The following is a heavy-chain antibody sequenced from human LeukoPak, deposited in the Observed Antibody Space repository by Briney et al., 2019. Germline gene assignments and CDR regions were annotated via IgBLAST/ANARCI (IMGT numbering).Heavy chain of an antibody. CDR3: ARGEPSYGFWSGWPRYYFDY. CDR2: INTNTGNP. J-gene: IGHJ4*02. Sequence: ASVKVSCKASGYTFTSYAMNWVRQAPGQGLEWMGWINTNTGNPTYAQGFTGRFVFSLDTSVSTAYLQISSLKAEDTAVYYCARGEPSYGFWSGWPRYYFDYWGQGTLVTVSS. D-gene: IGHD3-3*01. V-gene: IGHV7-4-1*02. CDR1: GYTFTSYA.